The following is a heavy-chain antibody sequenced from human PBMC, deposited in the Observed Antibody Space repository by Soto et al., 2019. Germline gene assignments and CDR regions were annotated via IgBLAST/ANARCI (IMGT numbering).Heavy chain of an antibody. V-gene: IGHV4-31*03. CDR1: GGSISSGGYY. CDR2: IYYSGST. D-gene: IGHD2-15*01. Sequence: QVQLQESGPGLVKPSQTLSLTCTVSGGSISSGGYYWSWIRQHPGKGLEWIGYIYYSGSTYYNPSLKSRVTISVDTSKNQFSLKLSSVTAADTAVYYCAREGLGVCSGRSCPDDYWGQGTLVTVSS. J-gene: IGHJ4*02. CDR3: AREGLGVCSGRSCPDDY.